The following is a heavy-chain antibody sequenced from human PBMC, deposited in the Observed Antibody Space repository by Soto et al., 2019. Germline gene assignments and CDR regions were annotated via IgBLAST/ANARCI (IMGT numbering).Heavy chain of an antibody. CDR3: ARTHITGTGFYYGLDV. J-gene: IGHJ6*02. V-gene: IGHV5-10-1*01. CDR1: GYSFTSYW. CDR2: IDPSDSYT. D-gene: IGHD1-7*01. Sequence: AGESLKISCKGSGYSFTSYWISWVRQMPGKGLEWMGRIDPSDSYTNYSPSFQGHVTISADKSISTAYLQWSSLKASDTAMYYCARTHITGTGFYYGLDVWGQGTTVTVSS.